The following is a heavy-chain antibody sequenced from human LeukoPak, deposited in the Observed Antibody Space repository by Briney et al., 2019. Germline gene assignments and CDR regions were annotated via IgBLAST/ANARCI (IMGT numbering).Heavy chain of an antibody. CDR2: LTGDVGTA. CDR1: GFTFSNYV. Sequence: VGSLRLSCVVSGFTFSNYVMSWVRQVPGKGLEWVSSLTGDVGTADYADSVKGRFTISRDNSKNTLYLQMNSLRAEDTAVDQWARAYGSSGYYQLLMDFWGKGTTVTISS. CDR3: ARAYGSSGYYQLLMDF. D-gene: IGHD3-22*01. J-gene: IGHJ6*03. V-gene: IGHV3-23*01.